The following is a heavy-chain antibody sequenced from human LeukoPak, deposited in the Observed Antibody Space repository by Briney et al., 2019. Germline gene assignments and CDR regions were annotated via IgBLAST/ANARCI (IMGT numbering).Heavy chain of an antibody. CDR1: GGSISSYY. J-gene: IGHJ6*02. CDR2: IYYSGST. D-gene: IGHD3-9*01. Sequence: SETLSLTCTVSGGSISSYYWSWIRQPPGKGLEWIGYIYYSGSTNYNPSLKSRVTISVDTSKNQFSLKLSSVTAADTAVYYCARATYYDILTGYFSPNYYYYYGMDVWGQGTTVTVSS. V-gene: IGHV4-59*08. CDR3: ARATYYDILTGYFSPNYYYYYGMDV.